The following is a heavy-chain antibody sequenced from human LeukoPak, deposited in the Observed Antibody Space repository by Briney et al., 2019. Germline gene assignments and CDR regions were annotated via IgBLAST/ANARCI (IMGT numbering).Heavy chain of an antibody. CDR2: MNPKSGDT. D-gene: IGHD5-12*01. CDR1: GYTFSPYD. J-gene: IGHJ4*02. CDR3: ARVFGGHEIGF. Sequence: ASVKVSCKASGYTFSPYDINWVRQATGQGLEWMGWMNPKSGDTAYAPKFQGRVTMTRNTSIDTAYMELSTLRSEDTAIYYCARVFGGHEIGFWGQGTQVTVSS. V-gene: IGHV1-8*01.